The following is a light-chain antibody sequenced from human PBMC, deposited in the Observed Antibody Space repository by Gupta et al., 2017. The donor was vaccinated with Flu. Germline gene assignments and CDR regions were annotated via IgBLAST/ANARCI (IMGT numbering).Light chain of an antibody. CDR1: QNIRSW. Sequence: IQLTHPPSTLSASVGDRVTITRRASQNIRSWLAWYQQKPGKPPKFLIYRASTWESGVPSRFAGSGSGTEFTLTISSLQADDVAVYYCQEYDSNPWTFGQGTKVEIK. CDR2: RAS. V-gene: IGKV1-5*03. CDR3: QEYDSNPWT. J-gene: IGKJ1*01.